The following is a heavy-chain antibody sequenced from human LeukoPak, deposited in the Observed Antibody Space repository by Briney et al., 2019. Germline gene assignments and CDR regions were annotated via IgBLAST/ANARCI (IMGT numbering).Heavy chain of an antibody. CDR3: ARLKNYGDYGY. CDR2: IYSYNGNT. J-gene: IGHJ4*02. D-gene: IGHD4-17*01. V-gene: IGHV1-18*01. Sequence: ASVKVSCKASGYTFTSYGISRVRQAPGQGLEWMGWIYSYNGNTNYAQKFQGRVTMTTDTSTSTAYMELRSLRSDDTAVYYCARLKNYGDYGYWGQGTLVTVSS. CDR1: GYTFTSYG.